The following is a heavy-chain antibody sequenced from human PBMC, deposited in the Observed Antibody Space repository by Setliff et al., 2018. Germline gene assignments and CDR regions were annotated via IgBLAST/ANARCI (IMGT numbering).Heavy chain of an antibody. D-gene: IGHD3-16*01. J-gene: IGHJ4*02. CDR2: IRNKVNSYIT. V-gene: IGHV3-72*01. CDR1: GFTFSDHY. Sequence: PGGSLRLSCAASGFTFSDHYMDWVRQAPGKGLEWVGRIRNKVNSYITQYAASVEGRFTILRDDSKNSLYLQVNSLKTEDTAVYYCANLRRDGHGLDYWGQGTLVTVSS. CDR3: ANLRRDGHGLDY.